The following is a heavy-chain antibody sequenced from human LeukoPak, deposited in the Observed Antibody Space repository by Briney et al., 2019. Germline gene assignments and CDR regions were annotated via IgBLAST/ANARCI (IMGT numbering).Heavy chain of an antibody. CDR2: IHYSGST. D-gene: IGHD3-22*01. V-gene: IGHV4-59*01. J-gene: IGHJ4*02. CDR1: GGSISRYY. Sequence: SETLSLTCTVSGGSISRYYWNWIRQPPGERLEWIGCIHYSGSTAYNPSLESRVTMSVDTSKNHISLKMTSVTAADTATYYCARWGYFDSSGYFVVDYWGQGALVTVSS. CDR3: ARWGYFDSSGYFVVDY.